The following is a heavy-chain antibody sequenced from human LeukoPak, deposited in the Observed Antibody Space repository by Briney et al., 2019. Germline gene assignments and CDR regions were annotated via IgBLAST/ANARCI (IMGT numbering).Heavy chain of an antibody. V-gene: IGHV3-66*01. CDR3: WKWGFLRYFGNS. CDR2: IYSGGST. J-gene: IGHJ4*02. Sequence: GGSLRLSCAASGFTVSSNYMSWVRQAPGKGLEWVSVIYSGGSTYYADSVKGRFNISRDISKNTVYLQMNSLRPEDTAVYYCWKWGFLRYFGNSWGQGTLVTVSS. CDR1: GFTVSSNY. D-gene: IGHD3-9*01.